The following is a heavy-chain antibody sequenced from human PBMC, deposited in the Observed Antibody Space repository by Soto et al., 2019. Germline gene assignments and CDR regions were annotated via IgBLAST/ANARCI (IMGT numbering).Heavy chain of an antibody. CDR3: AREMSDYDILTGYYNNWFDP. Sequence: SVKVSCKASGGTFSSYAISWVRQAPGQGLEWMGGIIPIFGTANYAQKFQGRVTITADKSTSTAYMELSSLRSEDTAVYYCAREMSDYDILTGYYNNWFDPWGQGTLVTVSS. CDR2: IIPIFGTA. D-gene: IGHD3-9*01. V-gene: IGHV1-69*06. J-gene: IGHJ5*02. CDR1: GGTFSSYA.